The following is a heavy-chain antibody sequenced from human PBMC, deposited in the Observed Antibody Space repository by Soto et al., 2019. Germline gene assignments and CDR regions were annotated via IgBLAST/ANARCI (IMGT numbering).Heavy chain of an antibody. Sequence: SETLSLTCTVSGGSIGSYYWSWIRQPPGKGLEWIGYIYYSGSTNYNPSLKSRVTISVDTSKNQFSLKLSSVTAADTAVYYCARRIAAAGDDYYYGMDVWGQGTTVTVS. CDR2: IYYSGST. J-gene: IGHJ6*02. V-gene: IGHV4-59*01. CDR1: GGSIGSYY. CDR3: ARRIAAAGDDYYYGMDV. D-gene: IGHD6-13*01.